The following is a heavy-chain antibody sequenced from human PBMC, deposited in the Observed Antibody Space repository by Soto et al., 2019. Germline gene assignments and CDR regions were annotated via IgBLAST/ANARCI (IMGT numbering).Heavy chain of an antibody. D-gene: IGHD3-3*01. V-gene: IGHV1-18*01. CDR3: ARFTIFGVVPFDY. CDR2: INPFYGNT. CDR1: GYTFTSYD. J-gene: IGHJ4*02. Sequence: GASVKVSCKASGYTFTSYDMSWVRQAPGQGLEWVGWINPFYGNTNYAQTLQGRVTLTTDTSTSTAYMELRSLRSDDTAVYYCARFTIFGVVPFDYWGQGTLVTVSS.